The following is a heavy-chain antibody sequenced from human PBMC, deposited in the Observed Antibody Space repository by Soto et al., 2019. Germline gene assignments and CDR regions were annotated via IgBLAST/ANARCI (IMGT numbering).Heavy chain of an antibody. CDR1: GGSISSGDYY. Sequence: LSLTCTVSGGSISSGDYYWSWIRQPPGKGLEWIGYIYYSGSTYYNPSLKSRVTISVDTSKNQFSLKLSSVTAADTAVYYCARDLLPAAIPIDWGQGTLVTVSS. V-gene: IGHV4-30-4*01. CDR3: ARDLLPAAIPID. J-gene: IGHJ4*02. CDR2: IYYSGST. D-gene: IGHD2-2*01.